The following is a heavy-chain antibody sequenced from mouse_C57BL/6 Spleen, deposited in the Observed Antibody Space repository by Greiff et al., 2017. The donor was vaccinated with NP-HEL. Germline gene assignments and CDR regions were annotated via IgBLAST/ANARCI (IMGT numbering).Heavy chain of an antibody. J-gene: IGHJ4*01. CDR2: IYPGDGDT. D-gene: IGHD6-1*01. CDR1: GYAFSSSW. V-gene: IGHV1-82*01. Sequence: VKLQESGPELVKPGASVKISCKASGYAFSSSWMNWVKQRPGKGLEWIGRIYPGDGDTNYNGKFKGKATLTADKSSSTAYMQLSSLTSEDSAVYFCAREAAYYYAMDYWGQGTSVTVSS. CDR3: AREAAYYYAMDY.